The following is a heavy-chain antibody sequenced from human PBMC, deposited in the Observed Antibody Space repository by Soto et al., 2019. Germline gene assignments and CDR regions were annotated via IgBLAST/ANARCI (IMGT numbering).Heavy chain of an antibody. D-gene: IGHD5-12*01. CDR1: GGTFSSYA. CDR3: ASPSLQYRVDYSMDV. Sequence: QVQLVQSGAEVKKPGSSVKVSCKASGGTFSSYAINWVRQAPGQGLEWVGGIIPSYGAASYAQKFLGRVTITADESTNTASMELSSLTSEDTAVYFCASPSLQYRVDYSMDVWGQGTTVTVSS. V-gene: IGHV1-69*01. CDR2: IIPSYGAA. J-gene: IGHJ6*02.